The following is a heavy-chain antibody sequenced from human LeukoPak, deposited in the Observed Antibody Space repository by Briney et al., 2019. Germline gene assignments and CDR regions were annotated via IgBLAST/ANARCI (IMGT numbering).Heavy chain of an antibody. V-gene: IGHV4-34*01. CDR1: GGSFSGYY. J-gene: IGHJ4*02. Sequence: SETLSLTCAVYGGSFSGYYWSWIRQPPGKGLEWIGEFNHSGSTNYNPSLKSRVTMLVDTSKNQFSLKLSSVAAADTAVYYCARGIKYYYGSGTYRYFDFWGQGTLVTVSS. D-gene: IGHD3-10*01. CDR2: FNHSGST. CDR3: ARGIKYYYGSGTYRYFDF.